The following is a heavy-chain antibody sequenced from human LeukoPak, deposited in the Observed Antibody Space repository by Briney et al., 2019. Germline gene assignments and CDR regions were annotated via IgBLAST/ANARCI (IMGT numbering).Heavy chain of an antibody. CDR3: ARVGGSNWYYPFDI. CDR1: GFTFSSYA. V-gene: IGHV3-7*01. CDR2: IKQDGSDK. J-gene: IGHJ3*02. D-gene: IGHD6-13*01. Sequence: QPGRSLRLSCAASGFTFSSYAMHWVRQAPGKGLEWVANIKQDGSDKYYVDSVKGRFTMSRDNAKNSLYLQMNSLRAEDTAVYYCARVGGSNWYYPFDIWGQGTLVTVSS.